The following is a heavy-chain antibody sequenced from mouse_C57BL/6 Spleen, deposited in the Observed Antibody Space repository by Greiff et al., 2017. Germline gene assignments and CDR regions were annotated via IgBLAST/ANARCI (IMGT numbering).Heavy chain of an antibody. CDR1: GFTFSDYG. D-gene: IGHD4-1*01. V-gene: IGHV5-17*01. CDR2: ISSGSSTI. CDR3: ANWDR. Sequence: EVKLMESGGGLVKPGGSLKLSCAASGFTFSDYGMHWVRQAPEKGLEWVAYISSGSSTIYYADTVKGRFTISSDNAKNTLFLQMTSLRAEDTAMYYCANWDRWGQGTLVTVSA. J-gene: IGHJ3*02.